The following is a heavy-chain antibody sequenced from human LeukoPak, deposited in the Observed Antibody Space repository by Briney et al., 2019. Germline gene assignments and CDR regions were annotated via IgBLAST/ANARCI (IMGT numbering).Heavy chain of an antibody. CDR3: ARGGRAAAGSLYYYYGMDV. Sequence: SQTLSLTCTVSGGSISSGGYYWSWIRQHPGKGLEWIGYIYYSGSSYYNPSLKSRVTISVDTSKNQFSLKLSSVTAADTAVYYCARGGRAAAGSLYYYYGMDVWGQGTTVTVSS. CDR2: IYYSGSS. D-gene: IGHD6-13*01. J-gene: IGHJ6*02. CDR1: GGSISSGGYY. V-gene: IGHV4-31*03.